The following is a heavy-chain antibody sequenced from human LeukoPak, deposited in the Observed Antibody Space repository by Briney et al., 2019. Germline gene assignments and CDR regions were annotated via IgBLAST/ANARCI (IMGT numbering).Heavy chain of an antibody. V-gene: IGHV3-9*01. Sequence: GGSLRLSCAASGFTFDDYAMHWVRQAPGKGLEWVSGISWNSGSIGYADSVKGRFTISRDNAKNTLYLQMNSLRAEDTAVYYCARDRRVGSSGYYPNYGYWGQGTLVTVSS. CDR1: GFTFDDYA. J-gene: IGHJ4*02. CDR2: ISWNSGSI. D-gene: IGHD3-22*01. CDR3: ARDRRVGSSGYYPNYGY.